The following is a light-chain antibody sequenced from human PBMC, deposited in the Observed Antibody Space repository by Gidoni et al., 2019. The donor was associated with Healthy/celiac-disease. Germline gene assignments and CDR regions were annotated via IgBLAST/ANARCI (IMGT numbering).Light chain of an antibody. Sequence: EIVMTQSPATLSVSPGERATLSCRASQSVRSNLAWYQQNPGQAPRLRIYGAATRATGIPARFSGSGSGTEFTLTISSLQSEDFAVYYCQQYNNWPYTFGQGTKLEIK. CDR1: QSVRSN. J-gene: IGKJ2*01. V-gene: IGKV3-15*01. CDR3: QQYNNWPYT. CDR2: GAA.